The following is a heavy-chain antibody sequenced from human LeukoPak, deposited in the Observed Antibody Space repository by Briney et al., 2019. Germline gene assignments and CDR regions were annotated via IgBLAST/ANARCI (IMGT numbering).Heavy chain of an antibody. CDR2: ISRSGTST. V-gene: IGHV3-23*01. D-gene: IGHD4-11*01. J-gene: IGHJ4*02. CDR1: GFTFSSHA. CDR3: AKDWPVSGDHYSPFDY. Sequence: GGSLRLSCAASGFTFSSHAMSWVRQAPGMGLEWVAAISRSGTSTYYVDSVKGRFTISRDSSKNTLHLQMDSLRAEDTAVYFCAKDWPVSGDHYSPFDYWGQGTLVTVSS.